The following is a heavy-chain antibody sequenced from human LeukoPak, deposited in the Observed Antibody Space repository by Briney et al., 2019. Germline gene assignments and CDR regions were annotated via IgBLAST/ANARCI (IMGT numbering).Heavy chain of an antibody. D-gene: IGHD2-15*01. V-gene: IGHV4-39*01. Sequence: PSETLSLTCTVSGGSIRSSYYYWAWIRQPSGKGLEWIGSIYFSGTTYYNPSLKSRVTISIDTSKNQFSLDLTSVTAADTAVYYCARLSCTTSSCTHGGFYYYGMDVWGQGATVTVSS. CDR2: IYFSGTT. CDR1: GGSIRSSYYY. J-gene: IGHJ6*02. CDR3: ARLSCTTSSCTHGGFYYYGMDV.